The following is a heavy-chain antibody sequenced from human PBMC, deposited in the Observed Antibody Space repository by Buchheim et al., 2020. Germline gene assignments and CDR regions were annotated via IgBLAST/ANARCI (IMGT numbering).Heavy chain of an antibody. CDR2: ISSSGSTI. J-gene: IGHJ6*02. V-gene: IGHV3-48*03. Sequence: EVQLVESGGGLVQPGGSLRLSCAASGFTFSSYEMNWVRQAPGKGLEWVSYISSSGSTIYYADSVKGRFTISRDNAKNSLYLQMNSLRAEDTAVYYCARDTASADSSSWYVGPFLDDYGMDVWGQGTT. CDR1: GFTFSSYE. D-gene: IGHD6-13*01. CDR3: ARDTASADSSSWYVGPFLDDYGMDV.